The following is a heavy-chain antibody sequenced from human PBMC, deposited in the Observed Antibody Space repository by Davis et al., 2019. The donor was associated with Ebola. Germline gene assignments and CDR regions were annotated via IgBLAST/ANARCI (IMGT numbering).Heavy chain of an antibody. CDR1: GLTFGTYS. V-gene: IGHV3-33*06. CDR2: VSHARRNK. D-gene: IGHD6-6*01. J-gene: IGHJ5*02. CDR3: SKDFPEYSSIYISWFDT. Sequence: PGVSVLLSCPPGGLTFGTYSMLWHRPVPVNGRAAVAVVSHARRNKYYADSVKGRFTISRDNSENTLYLQMSSLRAEDTAVYYCSKDFPEYSSIYISWFDTWGQGTLVTVSS.